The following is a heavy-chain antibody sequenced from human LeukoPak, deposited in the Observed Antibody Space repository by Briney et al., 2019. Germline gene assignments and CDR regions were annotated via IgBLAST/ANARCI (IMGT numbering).Heavy chain of an antibody. J-gene: IGHJ4*02. Sequence: GRSLRLSCAASGITFDDYAMHWVRQAPGKGLEWVSGISWNSGSIGYADSVKGRFTISRDNAKNSLYLQMNRLRAEDTASYYCAKDYSGSYFDYWGQGTLVTVSS. CDR2: ISWNSGSI. D-gene: IGHD1-26*01. CDR1: GITFDDYA. CDR3: AKDYSGSYFDY. V-gene: IGHV3-9*01.